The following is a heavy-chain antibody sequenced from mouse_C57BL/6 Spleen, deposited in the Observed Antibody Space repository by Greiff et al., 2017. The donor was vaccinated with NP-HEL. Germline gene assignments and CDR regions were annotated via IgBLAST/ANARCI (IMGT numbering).Heavy chain of an antibody. D-gene: IGHD1-1*01. CDR1: GYTFTSYG. J-gene: IGHJ4*01. CDR2: IYPRSGNT. Sequence: QVQLQQSGAELARPGASVKLSCKASGYTFTSYGISWVKQRTGQGLEWIGEIYPRSGNTYYNEKFKGKATLTADKSSSTAYMELRSLTSEDSAVYFCARDYEDYGSSPYAMDYWGQGTSVTVSS. V-gene: IGHV1-81*01. CDR3: ARDYEDYGSSPYAMDY.